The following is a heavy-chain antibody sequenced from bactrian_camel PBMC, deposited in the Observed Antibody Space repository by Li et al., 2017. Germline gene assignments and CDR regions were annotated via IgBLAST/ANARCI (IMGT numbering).Heavy chain of an antibody. D-gene: IGHD1*01. V-gene: IGHV3S1*01. CDR2: IFTLGGTP. Sequence: HVQLVESGGGSVRAGGSLRLSCEVSGDADNRHCVAWFRQAPGKERQGIASIFTLGGTPRYVDDVKGRFTISQDRRDSGDMVYLQMNSLIPEDSAMYYCAARRMMIGICGWEYDYEFWGQGTQVTVS. CDR3: AARRMMIGICGWEYDYEF. CDR1: GDADNRHC. J-gene: IGHJ4*01.